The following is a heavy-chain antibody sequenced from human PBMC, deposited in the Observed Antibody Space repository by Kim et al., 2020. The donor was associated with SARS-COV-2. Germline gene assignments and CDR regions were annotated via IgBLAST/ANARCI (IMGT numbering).Heavy chain of an antibody. CDR1: GFTFGDYA. CDR3: AKGGLNWNEDAFDI. D-gene: IGHD1-1*01. V-gene: IGHV3-9*01. J-gene: IGHJ3*02. Sequence: GGSLRHSCAASGFTFGDYAMHWVRQAPGKGLEWVSGISWNSGSIGYADSVKGRFTISRDNAKNSLYLQMNSLRAEDTALYYCAKGGLNWNEDAFDIWGQGTMVTVSS. CDR2: ISWNSGSI.